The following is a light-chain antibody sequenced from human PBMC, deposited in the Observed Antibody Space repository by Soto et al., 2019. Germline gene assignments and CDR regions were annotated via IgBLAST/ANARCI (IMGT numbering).Light chain of an antibody. J-gene: IGLJ2*01. V-gene: IGLV2-14*01. CDR3: SSYTSSSTLVV. CDR2: DVS. CDR1: SSDLGGNNY. Sequence: QSALTQPASVSGSPGQTITISCTGTSSDLGGNNYVSWYQQHPGKAPKLMIYDVSNRPSGVPNRFSGSKSGNTASLTISGLQAEDEADYYCSSYTSSSTLVVFGGGTKLTVL.